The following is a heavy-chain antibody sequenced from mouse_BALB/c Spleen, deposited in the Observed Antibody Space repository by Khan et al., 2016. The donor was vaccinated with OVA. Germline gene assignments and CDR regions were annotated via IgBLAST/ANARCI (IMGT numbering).Heavy chain of an antibody. J-gene: IGHJ4*01. Sequence: VQLQESGPELKKPGETVKISCKASGYTFTNCGMNWVKQAPGKGLKWMGWINTYTGEPTYADDFKGRFAFSLETSASTAYLQINNLKNEDTATYFCARPPYFSYVMDYWGQGTSVTVSS. V-gene: IGHV9-3-1*01. D-gene: IGHD2-10*01. CDR1: GYTFTNCG. CDR2: INTYTGEP. CDR3: ARPPYFSYVMDY.